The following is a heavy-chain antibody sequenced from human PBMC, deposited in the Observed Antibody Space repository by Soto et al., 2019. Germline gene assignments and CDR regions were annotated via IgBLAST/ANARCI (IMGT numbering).Heavy chain of an antibody. V-gene: IGHV4-34*01. CDR2: INHSGST. D-gene: IGHD3-3*01. CDR3: ARGVNNYDFSATHLDY. J-gene: IGHJ4*02. CDR1: GGSFSGYY. Sequence: SETLSLTCAVYGGSFSGYYWSWIRQPPGKGLEWIGEINHSGSTNYNPSLKSRVTISVDTSKNQFSLKLSSVTAADTAVYYCARGVNNYDFSATHLDYWGQGTLVTVSS.